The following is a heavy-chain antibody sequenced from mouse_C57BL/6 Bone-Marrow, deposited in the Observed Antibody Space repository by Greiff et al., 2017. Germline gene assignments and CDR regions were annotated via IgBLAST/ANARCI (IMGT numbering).Heavy chain of an antibody. J-gene: IGHJ3*01. V-gene: IGHV1-64*01. CDR2: IHPNSGST. D-gene: IGHD3-1*01. Sequence: QVQLQQPGAELVKPGASVKLSCKASGYTFTSYWMHWVKQRPGQGLEWIGMIHPNSGSTNYNEKFKSKATLTVEKSSSTAYMQLSSLTSEDSAVYYCARLQPWFAYWGQGTLVTVSA. CDR1: GYTFTSYW. CDR3: ARLQPWFAY.